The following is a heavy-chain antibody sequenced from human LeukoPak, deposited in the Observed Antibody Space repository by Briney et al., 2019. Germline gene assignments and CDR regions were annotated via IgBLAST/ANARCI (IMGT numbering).Heavy chain of an antibody. V-gene: IGHV3-23*01. CDR2: ITDSGRKT. D-gene: IGHD3-10*01. CDR3: AKVTMATTPNF. CDR1: GLTFSSYA. Sequence: GGSLRLSCAASGLTFSSYAMNWVRQASGKGLEWVSGITDSGRKTYYADSVKGRFSISRDNSRNTLYLQMSDLRAEDTAVYYCAKVTMATTPNFWGQGTLVTVSS. J-gene: IGHJ4*02.